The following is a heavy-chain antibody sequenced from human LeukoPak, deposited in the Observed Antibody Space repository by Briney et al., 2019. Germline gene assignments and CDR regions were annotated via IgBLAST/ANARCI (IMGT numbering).Heavy chain of an antibody. V-gene: IGHV4-34*01. Sequence: SETLSLTCAVYGGSFSGYYWSWIRQPPGKGLEWIGEINHSGSTNYNPSLKSRVTISVDTSKNQFSLKLSSVTAADTAVYYCASERRDGREDYWGQGTLVTVSS. CDR2: INHSGST. J-gene: IGHJ4*02. CDR1: GGSFSGYY. CDR3: ASERRDGREDY. D-gene: IGHD5-24*01.